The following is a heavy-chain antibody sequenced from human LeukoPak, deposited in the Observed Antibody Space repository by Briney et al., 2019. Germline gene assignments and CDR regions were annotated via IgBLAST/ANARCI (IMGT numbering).Heavy chain of an antibody. J-gene: IGHJ4*02. V-gene: IGHV3-23*01. CDR1: GFTFSTYA. Sequence: GGSLRLSCAASGFTFSTYAMSWVRQAPGKGLEWVSDISGSGGSTYYADSVKGRFTISRDNSKNTLCLQMNSLRAEDTAVYYCAKGAMDYYDSSGYNYFDYWGQGTLVTVSS. D-gene: IGHD3-22*01. CDR3: AKGAMDYYDSSGYNYFDY. CDR2: ISGSGGST.